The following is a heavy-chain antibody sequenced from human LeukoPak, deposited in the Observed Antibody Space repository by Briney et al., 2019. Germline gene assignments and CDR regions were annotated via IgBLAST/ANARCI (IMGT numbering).Heavy chain of an antibody. CDR3: ATRGY. J-gene: IGHJ4*02. CDR1: GGSISSDY. V-gene: IGHV4-59*08. CDR2: IYNSGNN. Sequence: SETLSLTCTVSGGSISSDYWQWIRHPPGKGLEWVGYIYNSGNNHYNSSLKSRVIISIDTAKNQFSLKLASVTAADTAVYYCATRGYWGQGTLVAVSS. D-gene: IGHD3-10*01.